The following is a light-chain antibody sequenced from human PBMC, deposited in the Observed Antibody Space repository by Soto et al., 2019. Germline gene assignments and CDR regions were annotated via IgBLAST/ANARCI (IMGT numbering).Light chain of an antibody. Sequence: EIVLTQSPDTLSFSPGKRATLSCKASQSLIINYLAWYQQEPGQAPRLLIYAASSRAAGIPDRFSGSGSGTDFTLTISRLEPEDFAVYSCQQYASSPSTFGQGTKV. CDR3: QQYASSPST. V-gene: IGKV3-20*01. J-gene: IGKJ1*01. CDR1: QSLIINY. CDR2: AAS.